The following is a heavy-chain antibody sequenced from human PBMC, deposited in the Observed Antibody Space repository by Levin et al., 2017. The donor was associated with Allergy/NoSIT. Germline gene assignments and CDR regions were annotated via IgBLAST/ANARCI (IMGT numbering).Heavy chain of an antibody. CDR2: IYYSGST. J-gene: IGHJ4*02. CDR3: ARSAARVTSGKYFYD. D-gene: IGHD2-21*02. V-gene: IGHV4-30-4*01. CDR1: GGSISSDDYY. Sequence: SETLSLTCTVSGGSISSDDYYWSWIRQPPGKGLEWIGYIYYSGSTYYNPSLMSRVTISVDTPRNQFSLKLSSVTAADTAVYYCARSAARVTSGKYFYDWGQGTLVPVPS.